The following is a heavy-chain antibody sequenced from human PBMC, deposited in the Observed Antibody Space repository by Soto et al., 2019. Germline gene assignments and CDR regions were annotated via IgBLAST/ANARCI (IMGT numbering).Heavy chain of an antibody. CDR3: ARAVGGYSSSLREPGSYYYGMEV. CDR2: SIPLFGTA. Sequence: QVQLVQSGAEGKKPGSSVQVSCKASGGTFISYAISWVRPAPGQGLEWMGGSIPLFGTANYAEKFQGRVTITADKSMSTDYMELRSLISEDRAVDYCARAVGGYSSSLREPGSYYYGMEVWGQGTTVNGSS. CDR1: GGTFISYA. J-gene: IGHJ6*02. V-gene: IGHV1-69*06. D-gene: IGHD6-6*01.